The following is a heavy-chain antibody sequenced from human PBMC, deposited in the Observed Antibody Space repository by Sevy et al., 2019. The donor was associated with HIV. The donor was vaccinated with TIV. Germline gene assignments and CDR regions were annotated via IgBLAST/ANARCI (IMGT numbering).Heavy chain of an antibody. V-gene: IGHV4-39*02. J-gene: IGHJ6*02. CDR1: GGSMSSSYY. Sequence: SETLSLTCNVSGGSMSSSYYWGWVRQAPGKGLVWIGSIYYTGSTYYRPSLKSRVTVTVDRSKNLLSLRPSSVTAADTALYYCVKMETVHYYGMDVWGQGIMVTVSS. CDR3: VKMETVHYYGMDV. CDR2: IYYTGST. D-gene: IGHD1-1*01.